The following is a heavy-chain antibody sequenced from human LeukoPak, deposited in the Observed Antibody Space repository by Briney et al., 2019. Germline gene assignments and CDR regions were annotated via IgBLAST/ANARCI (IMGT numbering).Heavy chain of an antibody. CDR1: GGSISSYY. V-gene: IGHV4-59*12. D-gene: IGHD2-15*01. CDR3: ARDEPPYCSGGSCYPTRFDY. Sequence: PSETLSLTCTVSGGSISSYYWSWIRQPPGKGLEWIGYIYYSGSTNYNPSLKSRVTISVDTSKNQFSLKLSSVIAADTAVYYCARDEPPYCSGGSCYPTRFDYWGQGTLVTVSS. CDR2: IYYSGST. J-gene: IGHJ4*02.